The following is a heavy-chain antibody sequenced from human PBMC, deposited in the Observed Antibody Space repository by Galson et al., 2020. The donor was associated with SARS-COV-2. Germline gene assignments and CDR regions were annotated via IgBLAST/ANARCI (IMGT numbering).Heavy chain of an antibody. CDR1: GFPFNNYY. CDR3: ARSLDMFEKIVMDV. D-gene: IGHD3-10*02. J-gene: IGHJ6*04. Sequence: ASVKVSCKASGFPFNNYYFQWVRQAPGQGLEWLGVIFPYGTVTLYAQKFQSRITMTRDTSTSMVYLEVRGLGSDDTAVYYCARSLDMFEKIVMDVWGDGTPVTVSS. V-gene: IGHV1-46*02. CDR2: IFPYGTVT.